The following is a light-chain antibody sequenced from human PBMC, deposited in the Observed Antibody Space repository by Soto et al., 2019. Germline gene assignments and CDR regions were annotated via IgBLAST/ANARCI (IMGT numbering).Light chain of an antibody. V-gene: IGKV3-20*01. J-gene: IGKJ4*01. CDR1: QSVSNNY. CDR2: GAS. CDR3: QQYGSSPLT. Sequence: PGERATLSCRASQSVSNNYLAWYQQKPGQAPRRLIYGASSRATGIPDRFSGSGSGTDFTLTISRLEPEDFAVYYCQQYGSSPLTFGGGTKVDIK.